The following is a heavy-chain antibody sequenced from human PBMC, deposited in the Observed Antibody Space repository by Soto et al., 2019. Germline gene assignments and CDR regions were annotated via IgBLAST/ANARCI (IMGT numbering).Heavy chain of an antibody. CDR3: ATDLTGDGDY. Sequence: QVQLVESGGGVVQPGRSLRLSCAASGFTFSSYGMHWVRQAPGKGLEWVAVISYDGSNKYYADSVKGRFTRSRDNSKNTLDLAMNSLRAEDTAVSYCATDLTGDGDYWGQGPLVTVSS. V-gene: IGHV3-30*03. CDR2: ISYDGSNK. CDR1: GFTFSSYG. D-gene: IGHD3-10*01. J-gene: IGHJ4*02.